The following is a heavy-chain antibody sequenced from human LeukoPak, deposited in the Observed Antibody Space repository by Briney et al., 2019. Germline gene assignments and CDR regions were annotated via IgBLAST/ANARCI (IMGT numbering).Heavy chain of an antibody. Sequence: ASVNVSCKASGYTFTSYDINWVRQATGQGLEWMGWMNPNSGNTGYAQKFQGRVTMTRNTSISTAYMELSSLRSEDTAVYYCARELMCGGSCEQHEWGQGTLVTVSS. D-gene: IGHD2-15*01. J-gene: IGHJ4*02. V-gene: IGHV1-8*01. CDR3: ARELMCGGSCEQHE. CDR1: GYTFTSYD. CDR2: MNPNSGNT.